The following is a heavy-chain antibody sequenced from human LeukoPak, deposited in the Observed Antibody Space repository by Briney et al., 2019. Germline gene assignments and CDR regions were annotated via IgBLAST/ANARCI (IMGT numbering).Heavy chain of an antibody. D-gene: IGHD3-3*01. CDR2: ISYDGSNK. CDR3: ARDTESITIFGVAQYYYYYGMDV. J-gene: IGHJ6*02. Sequence: PGRSLRLSCAASGFTFSSYAMHWVRQAPGKGLEWVAVISYDGSNKYYADSVKSRFTISGDNSKNTLYLQMNSLRAEDTAVYYCARDTESITIFGVAQYYYYYGMDVWGQGTTVTVSS. V-gene: IGHV3-30-3*01. CDR1: GFTFSSYA.